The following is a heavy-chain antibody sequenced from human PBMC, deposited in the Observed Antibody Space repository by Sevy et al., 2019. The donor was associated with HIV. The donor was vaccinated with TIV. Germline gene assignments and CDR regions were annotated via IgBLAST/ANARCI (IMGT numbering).Heavy chain of an antibody. CDR1: GFTFISYS. Sequence: VGSLRLSCAASGFTFISYSMNWVRQAPGKGLEWVASIGSTGDYIYYADSMKGRFTISRDNAKKSLSLQMKSLRAEDMAVYYCARDLSYYESIGKDDWYFDLWGRGTLVTVSS. D-gene: IGHD3-22*01. J-gene: IGHJ2*01. V-gene: IGHV3-21*01. CDR3: ARDLSYYESIGKDDWYFDL. CDR2: IGSTGDYI.